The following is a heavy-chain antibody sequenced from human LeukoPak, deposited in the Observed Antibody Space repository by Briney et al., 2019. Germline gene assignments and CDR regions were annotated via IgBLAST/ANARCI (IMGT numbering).Heavy chain of an antibody. Sequence: GASVKVSCKVSGYTLTELSMHWVRQAPGKGLEWMGGFDPEDGETIYAQKFQGRVTMTEDTSTDTAYMELSSLRSEDTAVYYCATPNTYYYDSSGPHDWFDPWGQGTLVTVSS. CDR2: FDPEDGET. CDR3: ATPNTYYYDSSGPHDWFDP. CDR1: GYTLTELS. D-gene: IGHD3-22*01. V-gene: IGHV1-24*01. J-gene: IGHJ5*02.